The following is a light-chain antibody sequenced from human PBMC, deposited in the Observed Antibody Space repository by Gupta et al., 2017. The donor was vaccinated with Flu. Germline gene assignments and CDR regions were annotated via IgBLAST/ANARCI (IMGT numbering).Light chain of an antibody. V-gene: IGLV3-25*01. J-gene: IGLJ3*02. CDR2: KDS. CDR3: QAADSSCTYRWV. Sequence: AYWYQQKPGQAPGLVIYKDSERHSGIPERFSGSSAGNTVTVTIRGVQAEDEADDYCQAADSSCTYRWVFGGGTKLTVL.